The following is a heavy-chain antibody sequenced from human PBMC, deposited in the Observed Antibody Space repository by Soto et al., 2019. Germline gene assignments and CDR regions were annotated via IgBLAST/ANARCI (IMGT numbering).Heavy chain of an antibody. V-gene: IGHV4-31*03. Sequence: QVQLQESGPGLVKPSQTLSLTCTVSGGSITSGGYYWSWIRQHPGKGLEWIGYSYYSVSTYYQPSIDSRGTLSVDTSKSLFSLQLTSVTAADTAVYYCARSVFPWGQGTLVTVAS. CDR2: SYYSVST. CDR1: GGSITSGGYY. J-gene: IGHJ5*02. CDR3: ARSVFP.